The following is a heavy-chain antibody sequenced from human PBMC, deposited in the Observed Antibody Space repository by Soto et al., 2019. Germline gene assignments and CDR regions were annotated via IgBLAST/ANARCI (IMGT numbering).Heavy chain of an antibody. J-gene: IGHJ2*01. V-gene: IGHV1-8*01. CDR1: GYTFTSYD. D-gene: IGHD6-19*01. CDR2: MNPNSGNT. CDR3: ASLAVADNPPYWYFDL. Sequence: QVQLVQSGAEVKKPGASVKVSCKASGYTFTSYDINWVRQATGQGLEWMGWMNPNSGNTGYAQKFQGRVTMTRNTSISTAYMELSGLRSEDTAVYYCASLAVADNPPYWYFDLWGRGTLVTVSS.